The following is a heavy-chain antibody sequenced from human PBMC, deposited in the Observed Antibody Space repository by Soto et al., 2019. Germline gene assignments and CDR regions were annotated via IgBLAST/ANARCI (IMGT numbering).Heavy chain of an antibody. CDR1: GGSISSYY. CDR2: IYYSGST. J-gene: IGHJ5*02. CDR3: ARMSLADRPLSWFDP. D-gene: IGHD6-6*01. Sequence: PSETLSLTCTVSGGSISSYYWSWIRQPPGKGLEWIGYIYYSGSTNYNPSLKSRVTISVDTSKNQFSLKLSSVTAADTAVYYCARMSLADRPLSWFDPWGQGTLVTVSS. V-gene: IGHV4-59*01.